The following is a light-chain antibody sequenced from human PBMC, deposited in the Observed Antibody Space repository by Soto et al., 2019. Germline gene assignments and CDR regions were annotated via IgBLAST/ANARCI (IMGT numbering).Light chain of an antibody. Sequence: QSALTQPASVSGSPGQSITISCTGTSSDVGGYNYVSWYQQHPGKAPKLMIYEVSNRPSGVSNRFSGSKSGNTASLTISGLQAEDEADYYCSSYTINSPLYVFGTGTKLTVL. CDR3: SSYTINSPLYV. CDR2: EVS. CDR1: SSDVGGYNY. J-gene: IGLJ1*01. V-gene: IGLV2-14*01.